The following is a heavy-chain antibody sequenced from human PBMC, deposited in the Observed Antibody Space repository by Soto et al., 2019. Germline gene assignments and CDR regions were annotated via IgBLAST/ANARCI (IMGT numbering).Heavy chain of an antibody. CDR3: ARRCGGGDCYPTGWYFDL. J-gene: IGHJ2*01. CDR2: INGVNGGA. D-gene: IGHD2-21*02. Sequence: ASVKVSFNASGYTFTSYAMHCLRHAPGEIPEWMGCINGVNGGAGYSQNFHDRVTITSDRSARSAYMELHSLRSEDTAAYYCARRCGGGDCYPTGWYFDLWGRGTLVTVSS. CDR1: GYTFTSYA. V-gene: IGHV1-3*01.